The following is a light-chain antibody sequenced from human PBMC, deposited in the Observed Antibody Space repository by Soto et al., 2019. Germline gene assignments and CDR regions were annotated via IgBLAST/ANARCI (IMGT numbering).Light chain of an antibody. V-gene: IGLV2-14*01. Sequence: QSALTQPASVSGSPGQSITISCTGTSSDVGAYDFVSWFQQHPGKAPKLMIHDVNYRPSGISNRFSGSKSGNTASLTISGLQAEDGADYFCSSYTTINTIIFGGGTKLTVL. CDR2: DVN. J-gene: IGLJ2*01. CDR3: SSYTTINTII. CDR1: SSDVGAYDF.